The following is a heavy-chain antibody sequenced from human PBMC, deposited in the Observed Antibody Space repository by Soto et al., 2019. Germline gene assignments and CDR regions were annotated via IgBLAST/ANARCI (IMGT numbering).Heavy chain of an antibody. CDR2: IIPIFGTA. J-gene: IGHJ5*02. Sequence: ASVKVSCKASGGTFSSYAISWVRQAPGQGLEWMGGIIPIFGTANYAQKFQGRVTITADESTSTAYMELSSLRSEDTAVYYCARDRNYDILTGYVYNWFDPWGQGTLVTVSS. V-gene: IGHV1-69*13. D-gene: IGHD3-9*01. CDR3: ARDRNYDILTGYVYNWFDP. CDR1: GGTFSSYA.